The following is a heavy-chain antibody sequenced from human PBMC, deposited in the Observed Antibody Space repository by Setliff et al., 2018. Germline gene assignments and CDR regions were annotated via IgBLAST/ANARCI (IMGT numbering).Heavy chain of an antibody. CDR2: IWNDGSTK. Sequence: GGSLRLSCVASGFTFSNYGMHWVRQAPGKGLEWVALIWNDGSTKFYGDSMKGRVTISRDNAKNSLYLQMNSLRAEDTAVYYCARDGGEYWGQGTLVTVSS. V-gene: IGHV3-33*01. CDR1: GFTFSNYG. CDR3: ARDGGEY. D-gene: IGHD3-16*01. J-gene: IGHJ4*02.